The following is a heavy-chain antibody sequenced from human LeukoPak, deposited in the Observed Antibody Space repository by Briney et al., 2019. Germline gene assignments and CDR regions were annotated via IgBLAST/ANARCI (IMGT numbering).Heavy chain of an antibody. CDR1: GGSISSYY. CDR3: ARDPSSGWSNYYYYYMDV. CDR2: IYTSGST. J-gene: IGHJ6*03. Sequence: PSETLSLTCTVSGGSISSYYGSWIRQPAGKGLEWIGRIYTSGSTNYNPSLKSRVTISVDKSKNQFSLKLSSVTAADTAVYYCARDPSSGWSNYYYYYMDVWGKGTTVTVSS. D-gene: IGHD6-19*01. V-gene: IGHV4-4*07.